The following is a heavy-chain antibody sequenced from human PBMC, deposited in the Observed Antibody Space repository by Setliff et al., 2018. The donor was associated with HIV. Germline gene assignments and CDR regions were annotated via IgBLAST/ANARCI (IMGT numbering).Heavy chain of an antibody. CDR2: ISSSSSYI. Sequence: PGGSLRLSCAASGFTFSSYSMNWVRQAPGKGLEWVSSISSSSSYIYYADSVKGRFTISRDNAKNSLYLQLDSLTVEDTAVYFCATSPPGGSSAYIWGSDYFDYWGQGALVTVSS. V-gene: IGHV3-21*01. CDR1: GFTFSSYS. CDR3: ATSPPGGSSAYIWGSDYFDY. J-gene: IGHJ4*02. D-gene: IGHD3-16*01.